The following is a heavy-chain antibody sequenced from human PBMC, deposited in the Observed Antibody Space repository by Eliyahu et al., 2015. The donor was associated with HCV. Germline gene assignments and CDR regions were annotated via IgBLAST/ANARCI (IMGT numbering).Heavy chain of an antibody. D-gene: IGHD7-27*01. Sequence: EVQLVESGGGLVQPGGSLXLSCAASGFKFSTYWMSWVRQAPGKGLEWVALINKDGSEKFYLDSVKGRFTISRDNAKDSLYLQMNSLRVGDTAVYYCVTDPNWGGGRWGQGTLVTVSS. CDR3: VTDPNWGGGR. CDR2: INKDGSEK. V-gene: IGHV3-7*03. J-gene: IGHJ4*02. CDR1: GFKFSTYW.